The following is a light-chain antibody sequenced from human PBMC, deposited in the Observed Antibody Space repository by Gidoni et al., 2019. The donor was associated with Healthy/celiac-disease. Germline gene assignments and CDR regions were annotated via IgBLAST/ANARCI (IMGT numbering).Light chain of an antibody. Sequence: DIVMTQSPDSLAVSLGERATINCKSSQSVLYSSNHKNYLAWYQQKPGQPPKLLIYWASTRESGVPDRFSGSGSGTDFTLTISSLQAEDVAVYYCQKYYSTLTFGGGTKVEIK. J-gene: IGKJ4*01. CDR2: WAS. CDR1: QSVLYSSNHKNY. CDR3: QKYYSTLT. V-gene: IGKV4-1*01.